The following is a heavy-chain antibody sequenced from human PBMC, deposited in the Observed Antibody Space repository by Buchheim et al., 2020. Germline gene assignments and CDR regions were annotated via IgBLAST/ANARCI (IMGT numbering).Heavy chain of an antibody. CDR1: GFTFSSYG. Sequence: QVQLVESGGGVVQPGRSLRLSCAASGFTFSSYGMHWVRQAPGKGLEWVAVIWYDGSNKYYADSVKRRLTISRDNSKNTLSLQMNSLRAEDTAVYYCARGRGPTVTEAFDYWGQGTL. CDR3: ARGRGPTVTEAFDY. D-gene: IGHD4-17*01. CDR2: IWYDGSNK. J-gene: IGHJ4*02. V-gene: IGHV3-33*01.